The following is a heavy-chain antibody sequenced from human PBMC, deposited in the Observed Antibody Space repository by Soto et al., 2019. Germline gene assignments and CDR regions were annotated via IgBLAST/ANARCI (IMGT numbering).Heavy chain of an antibody. Sequence: QLQLQESGPGLVKPSETLSLTCTVSGGSIRSSSYYWGWIRQPPGKGLEWIESIYYSGNTYYNPSLKSRVTMSVDTSKNQFSLKLSSVTAADTAVYYCARYEYSISSGFDYWGQGTLVTVSS. J-gene: IGHJ4*02. CDR1: GGSIRSSSYY. CDR2: IYYSGNT. V-gene: IGHV4-39*01. CDR3: ARYEYSISSGFDY. D-gene: IGHD6-6*01.